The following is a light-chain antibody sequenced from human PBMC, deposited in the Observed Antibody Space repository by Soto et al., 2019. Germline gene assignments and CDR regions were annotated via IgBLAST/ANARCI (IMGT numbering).Light chain of an antibody. CDR2: EGS. J-gene: IGLJ1*01. CDR1: ISDVGSSGP. Sequence: LTQPVSVSGSPGQSITISCSGSISDVGSSGPVSWYQHHPGQVPKLIIYEGSRRPSGVSSRFSGSKTGNTASLTITGLQAEDEANYYCCSYVGARTYVFGTGTKVTVL. V-gene: IGLV2-23*01. CDR3: CSYVGARTYV.